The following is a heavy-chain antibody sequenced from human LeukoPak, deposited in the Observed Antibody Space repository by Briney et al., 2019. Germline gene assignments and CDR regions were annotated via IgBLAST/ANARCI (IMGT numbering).Heavy chain of an antibody. J-gene: IGHJ4*02. V-gene: IGHV4-34*01. CDR1: GGSFSGYY. D-gene: IGHD3-9*01. CDR3: ARGGPVLRYFDWLTLAGYFDY. CDR2: INHSGST. Sequence: SETLSLTCAVYGGSFSGYYWSWIRQPPGKGLEWIEEINHSGSTNYNPSLKSRVTISVDTSKNQFSLKLSSVTAADTAVYYCARGGPVLRYFDWLTLAGYFDYWGQGTLVTVSS.